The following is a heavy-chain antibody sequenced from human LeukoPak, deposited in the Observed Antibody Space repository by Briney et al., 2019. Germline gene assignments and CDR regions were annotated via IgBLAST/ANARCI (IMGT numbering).Heavy chain of an antibody. CDR3: VRGCSSTSCYPFDC. CDR2: INYDGST. J-gene: IGHJ4*02. D-gene: IGHD2-2*01. CDR1: GFTFSNYW. Sequence: PGGSLRLSCAASGFTFSNYWMHWFRHAPGKGLVWVSRINYDGSTNYADSVKGRFTISRDNARNTLYMQMISLRAEDTAVYYCVRGCSSTSCYPFDCWGQGTLVTVSS. V-gene: IGHV3-74*01.